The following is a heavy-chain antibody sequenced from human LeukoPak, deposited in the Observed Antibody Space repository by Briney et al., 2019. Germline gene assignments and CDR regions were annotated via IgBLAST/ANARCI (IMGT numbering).Heavy chain of an antibody. Sequence: ASVKVSCKASGYTFTGYYMHWVRQAPGQGLEWMGWINPNSGGTNYAQKFQGRVTMTRGTSISTAYMELSRLRSDDTAVYYCARRRAGTDILTGYYSYWGQGTLVTVSS. D-gene: IGHD3-9*01. V-gene: IGHV1-2*02. J-gene: IGHJ4*02. CDR3: ARRRAGTDILTGYYSY. CDR2: INPNSGGT. CDR1: GYTFTGYY.